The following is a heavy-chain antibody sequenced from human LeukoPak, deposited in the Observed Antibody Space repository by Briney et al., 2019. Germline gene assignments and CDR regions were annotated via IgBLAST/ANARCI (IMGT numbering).Heavy chain of an antibody. Sequence: SETLSLTCTVSGGSISTYQWSWIRQPPGKGLEWIGNIYYSGSANYNPSLKSRVIISVDTSKNQFSLKLSPVTAADTAVCYCARDRADQYSYGYPYYYYYMDVWGKGTTVTVSS. CDR3: ARDRADQYSYGYPYYYYYMDV. V-gene: IGHV4-59*01. CDR2: IYYSGSA. D-gene: IGHD5-18*01. J-gene: IGHJ6*03. CDR1: GGSISTYQ.